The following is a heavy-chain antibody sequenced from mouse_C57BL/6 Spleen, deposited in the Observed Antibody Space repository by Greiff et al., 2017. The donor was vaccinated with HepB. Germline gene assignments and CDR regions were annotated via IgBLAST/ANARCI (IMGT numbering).Heavy chain of an antibody. Sequence: QVQLQQPGAELVKPGASVKLSCKASGYTFTSYWMQWVKQRPGQGLEWIGEIDPSDSYTNYNQKFKGKATLTVDISSSTAYMQLSSLTSEDSAVYYCARRGGNYQLGDYWGQGTTLTVSS. CDR2: IDPSDSYT. V-gene: IGHV1-50*01. CDR1: GYTFTSYW. CDR3: ARRGGNYQLGDY. J-gene: IGHJ2*01. D-gene: IGHD2-1*01.